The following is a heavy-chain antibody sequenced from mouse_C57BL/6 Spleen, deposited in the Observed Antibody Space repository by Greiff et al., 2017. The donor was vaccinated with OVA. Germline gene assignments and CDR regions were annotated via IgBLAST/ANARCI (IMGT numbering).Heavy chain of an antibody. CDR2: INYDGSST. Sequence: EVNVVESEGGLVQPGSSMKLSCTASGFTFSDYYMAWVRQVPEKGLEWVANINYDGSSTYYLDSLKSRFIISRENAKNILYLQMSSLKSEDTATYYCARDRGYGYDCYFDYWGQGTTLTVSS. J-gene: IGHJ2*01. D-gene: IGHD2-2*01. V-gene: IGHV5-16*01. CDR3: ARDRGYGYDCYFDY. CDR1: GFTFSDYY.